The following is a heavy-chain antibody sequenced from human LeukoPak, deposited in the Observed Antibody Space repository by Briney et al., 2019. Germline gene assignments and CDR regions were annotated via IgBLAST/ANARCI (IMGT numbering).Heavy chain of an antibody. CDR1: GGSISSYY. CDR2: IYYSGST. Sequence: PSETLSLTCTVSGGSISSYYWSWIRQPPGKGLEWIGYIYYSGSTNYNPSLKSRVTISVDTSKNQFSLKLSSVTAADTAVYYCARDRVLNGYFDYWGQGTLVTVSP. CDR3: ARDRVLNGYFDY. V-gene: IGHV4-59*01. J-gene: IGHJ4*02. D-gene: IGHD3-10*01.